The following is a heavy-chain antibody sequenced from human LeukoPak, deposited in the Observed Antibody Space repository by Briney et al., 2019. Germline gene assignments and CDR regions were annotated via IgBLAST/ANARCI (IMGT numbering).Heavy chain of an antibody. Sequence: ASVKVSCTASGYTFTGFYIHWLRQAPGQGLEWMGWINPNSGDANYAPKFQGRVTMTRDTSITTAYMELSSLRSDDTAVYYCARGHCVSATCQRNWFDPWGQGSLVTVSS. J-gene: IGHJ5*02. V-gene: IGHV1-2*02. CDR3: ARGHCVSATCQRNWFDP. D-gene: IGHD1-26*01. CDR2: INPNSGDA. CDR1: GYTFTGFY.